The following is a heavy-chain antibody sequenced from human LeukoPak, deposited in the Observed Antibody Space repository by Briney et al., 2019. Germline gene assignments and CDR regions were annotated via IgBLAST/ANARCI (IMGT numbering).Heavy chain of an antibody. J-gene: IGHJ6*02. D-gene: IGHD2-15*01. CDR2: IIPIFGTA. V-gene: IGHV1-69*01. CDR3: ASPYCSGGSCYLTYYYYYGMDV. Sequence: SVTVSCKASGGTFSSYAISWVRQAPGQGLEWMGGIIPIFGTANYAQKFQGRVTITADESTSTAYMELSSLRSEDTAVYYCASPYCSGGSCYLTYYYYYGMDVWGQGTTVTVSS. CDR1: GGTFSSYA.